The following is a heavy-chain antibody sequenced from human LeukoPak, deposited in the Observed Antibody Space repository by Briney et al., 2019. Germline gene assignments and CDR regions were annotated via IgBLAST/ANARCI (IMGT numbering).Heavy chain of an antibody. CDR2: LSGSGGST. Sequence: PGGSLRLSCAASGFTFSSYAMSWVRQAPGKGLEWVSALSGSGGSTYYADSVKGRFTISRDISKNTLYLQMSSLRAEDTAVYYCAKDLTVTTLGYFDLWGRGTLVTVSS. V-gene: IGHV3-23*01. CDR1: GFTFSSYA. CDR3: AKDLTVTTLGYFDL. J-gene: IGHJ2*01. D-gene: IGHD4-17*01.